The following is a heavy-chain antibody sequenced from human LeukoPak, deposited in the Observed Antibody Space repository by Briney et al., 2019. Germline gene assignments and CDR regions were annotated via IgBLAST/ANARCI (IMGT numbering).Heavy chain of an antibody. D-gene: IGHD3-16*02. CDR2: RNQDGSEK. CDR1: GFTFSSYW. CDR3: ATAARDYDYVWGTYRYPYYFDY. J-gene: IGHJ4*02. Sequence: PGGSLRLSCAASGFTFSSYWMSWVRQAPWKGRAGVANRNQDGSEKYYVNSVKGRFTISRDNAKNSLYLQMTSLRAEDTAVYYCATAARDYDYVWGTYRYPYYFDYWGQGTLVTVSS. V-gene: IGHV3-7*01.